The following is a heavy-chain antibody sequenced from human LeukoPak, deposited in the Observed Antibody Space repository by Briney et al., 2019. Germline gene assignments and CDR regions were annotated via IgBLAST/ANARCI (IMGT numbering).Heavy chain of an antibody. Sequence: PGRSLRLSCAASGFTFDDYAMHWVRQAPGKGLEWVSGISWNSGSIGYADSVKGRFTISRDNAKNSPYLQMNSLRAEDTALYYCAKDLAGVGVADAFDIWGQGTMVTVSS. CDR1: GFTFDDYA. V-gene: IGHV3-9*01. D-gene: IGHD6-19*01. J-gene: IGHJ3*02. CDR3: AKDLAGVGVADAFDI. CDR2: ISWNSGSI.